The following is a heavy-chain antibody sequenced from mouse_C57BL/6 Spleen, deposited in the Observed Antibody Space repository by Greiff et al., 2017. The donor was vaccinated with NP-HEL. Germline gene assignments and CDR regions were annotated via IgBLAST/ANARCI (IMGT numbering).Heavy chain of an antibody. CDR1: GYAFTNYL. J-gene: IGHJ2*01. D-gene: IGHD1-1*01. Sequence: QVQLQQSGAELVRPGTSVKVSCKASGYAFTNYLIEWVKQRPGQGLEWIGVINPGSGGTNYNEKFKGKATLTADKSSSTAYMQLSSLTSEDSAVYFCARVDYYGSLYWGQGTTLTVSS. CDR2: INPGSGGT. V-gene: IGHV1-54*01. CDR3: ARVDYYGSLY.